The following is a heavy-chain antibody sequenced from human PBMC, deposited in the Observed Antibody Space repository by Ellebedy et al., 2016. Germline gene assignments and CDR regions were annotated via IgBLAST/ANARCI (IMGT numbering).Heavy chain of an antibody. V-gene: IGHV3-7*01. CDR1: GFTLSSYW. J-gene: IGHJ6*02. Sequence: GGSLRLSCAASGFTLSSYWMSWVRQAPGKGLEWVANIRKDGGEIFYVDSVKGRFTISRDNAKNSLYLQMNSLRAEDTAVYYCAVSIAAADGYGMDVWGQGTTVTVSS. D-gene: IGHD6-13*01. CDR3: AVSIAAADGYGMDV. CDR2: IRKDGGEI.